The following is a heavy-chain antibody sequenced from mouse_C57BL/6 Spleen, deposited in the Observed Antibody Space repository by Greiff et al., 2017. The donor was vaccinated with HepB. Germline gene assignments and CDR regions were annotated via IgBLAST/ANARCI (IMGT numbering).Heavy chain of an antibody. D-gene: IGHD2-4*01. Sequence: VKLMESGPGLVAPSQSLSITCTVSGFSLTSYGVDWVRQPPGKGLEWLGVIWSGGSTNYNSALMYRMSNSKDNSKSQVFLKMNSLQTDDTAMYYCGKHDDCGYFDVWGTGTTVTVSS. CDR2: IWSGGST. CDR3: GKHDDCGYFDV. V-gene: IGHV2-9*01. J-gene: IGHJ1*03. CDR1: GFSLTSYG.